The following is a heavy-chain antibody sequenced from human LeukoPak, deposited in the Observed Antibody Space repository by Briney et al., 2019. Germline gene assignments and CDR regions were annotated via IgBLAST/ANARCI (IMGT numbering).Heavy chain of an antibody. V-gene: IGHV3-23*01. Sequence: GGSLRLSCVTSGFIFSSYAMSWVRQAPGKGLEWVSAIRGSGDNTYYADSVKGRFTISRDNSKNTLYLQMNSLRAEDTAVYYCARGGGVAHFYYYYGMDVWGQGTTVTVSS. CDR3: ARGGGVAHFYYYYGMDV. CDR1: GFIFSSYA. J-gene: IGHJ6*02. CDR2: IRGSGDNT. D-gene: IGHD3-16*01.